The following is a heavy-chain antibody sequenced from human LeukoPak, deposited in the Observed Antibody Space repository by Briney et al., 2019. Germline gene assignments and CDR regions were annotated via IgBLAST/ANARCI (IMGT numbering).Heavy chain of an antibody. CDR2: INPSGGST. V-gene: IGHV1-46*01. CDR1: GYTFTNYY. J-gene: IGHJ3*02. Sequence: GASVKVSCKASGYTFTNYYMHWVRQAPGQGLEWMGIINPSGGSTSYAQKFQGRVTMTRDTSTSTVYMELSRLRSEDTAVYYCAARGYSYGYWAFDIWGQGTMVTVSS. D-gene: IGHD5-18*01. CDR3: AARGYSYGYWAFDI.